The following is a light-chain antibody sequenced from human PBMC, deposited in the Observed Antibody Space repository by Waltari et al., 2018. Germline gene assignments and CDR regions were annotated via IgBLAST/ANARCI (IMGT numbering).Light chain of an antibody. CDR3: QQRSNWPLT. V-gene: IGKV3-11*01. CDR2: DAS. J-gene: IGKJ4*01. Sequence: EIVLPQSPATLSLSPGDRATVSYRASHSVSRYLAWYLQRPGLAPRLLIYDASNRATGIPARFSGSVSETDFTRTISSREPEDFAVYYCQQRSNWPLTFGGGTKVEIK. CDR1: HSVSRY.